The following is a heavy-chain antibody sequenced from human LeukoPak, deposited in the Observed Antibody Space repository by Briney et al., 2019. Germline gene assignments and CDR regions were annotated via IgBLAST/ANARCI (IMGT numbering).Heavy chain of an antibody. Sequence: GGSLRLSCAACGFTFDDYAMHWVRQARGKGLEWVSGISWNSGSIGYADSVKGRFPISRDNAQNSLYLQMNSLRAEDTALYYCAKALRYFEWFSFSGFAFDIWGQGTMVTVSS. J-gene: IGHJ3*02. V-gene: IGHV3-9*01. D-gene: IGHD3-9*01. CDR3: AKALRYFEWFSFSGFAFDI. CDR1: GFTFDDYA. CDR2: ISWNSGSI.